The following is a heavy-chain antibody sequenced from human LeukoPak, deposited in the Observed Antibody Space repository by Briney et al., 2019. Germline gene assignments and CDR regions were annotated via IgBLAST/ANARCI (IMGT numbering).Heavy chain of an antibody. CDR1: GGSFSGYY. Sequence: SETLSLTCAVYGGSFSGYYWSWIRQPPGKGLEWIGEFNHSGSTNYNPSLKSRVTISVDTSKNQFSLKLSSVTAADTAVYYCARVKAAAGYYYYYGMDVWGQGTTVTVSS. J-gene: IGHJ6*02. CDR2: FNHSGST. D-gene: IGHD6-13*01. CDR3: ARVKAAAGYYYYYGMDV. V-gene: IGHV4-34*01.